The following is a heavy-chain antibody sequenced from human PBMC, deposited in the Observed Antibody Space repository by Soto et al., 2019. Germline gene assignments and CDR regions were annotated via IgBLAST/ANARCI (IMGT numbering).Heavy chain of an antibody. Sequence: QVQLQESGPGLVKPSQTLSLTCTVSGGSISSGDYYWSWIRQPPGQGLVVIGYIYYSGNNYYNPYFKTRVTKSVDTAKNQFSLNLSSVTAADTAVYNCSSRLPEMAIERFDTWGQGTLVTVSS. CDR3: SSRLPEMAIERFDT. V-gene: IGHV4-30-4*01. J-gene: IGHJ5*02. D-gene: IGHD5-12*01. CDR1: GGSISSGDYY. CDR2: IYYSGNN.